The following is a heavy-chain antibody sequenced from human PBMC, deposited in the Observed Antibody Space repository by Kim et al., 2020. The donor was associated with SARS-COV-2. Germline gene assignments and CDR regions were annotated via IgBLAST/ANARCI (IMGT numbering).Heavy chain of an antibody. CDR3: ARHTRNLYPIIAAAGISSYGWFDP. D-gene: IGHD6-13*01. J-gene: IGHJ5*02. CDR2: IYYSGST. Sequence: SETLSLTCTVSGGSISSSSYYWGWIRQPPGKGLEWIGSIYYSGSTYYNPSLKSRVTISVDTSKNQFSLKLSSVTAADTAVYYCARHTRNLYPIIAAAGISSYGWFDPWGQGTLVTVSS. CDR1: GGSISSSSYY. V-gene: IGHV4-39*01.